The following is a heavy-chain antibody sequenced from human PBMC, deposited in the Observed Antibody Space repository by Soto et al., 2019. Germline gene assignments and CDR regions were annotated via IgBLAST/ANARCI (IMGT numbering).Heavy chain of an antibody. J-gene: IGHJ4*02. CDR3: TTSNQGVDY. D-gene: IGHD2-2*01. V-gene: IGHV3-15*01. Sequence: GGSLRLSCAASGLIFGDVWMTCVRQAPGKGLEWVGRIKTKPDDGTIDSAAPVRGRFTISRDDSKNTLYLQMTSLTPDDPAVYYCTTSNQGVDYWRPGALVTVSS. CDR1: GLIFGDVW. CDR2: IKTKPDDGTI.